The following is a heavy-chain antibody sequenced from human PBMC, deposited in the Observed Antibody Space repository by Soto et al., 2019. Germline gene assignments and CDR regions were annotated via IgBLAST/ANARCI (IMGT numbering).Heavy chain of an antibody. CDR3: ARVVTHYSIWNYCYYYYAMHV. D-gene: IGHD1-7*01. CDR2: IYYSGST. CDR1: GGSVSSGSYY. Sequence: PSETLSLTCTVSGGSVSSGSYYWSWIRQPPGKGLEWIGYIYYSGSTNYNPSLKSRVTISVDTSKNQFSLKLSSVTAADTAVYYCARVVTHYSIWNYCYYYYAMHVWGQGPTVTVSS. V-gene: IGHV4-61*01. J-gene: IGHJ6*02.